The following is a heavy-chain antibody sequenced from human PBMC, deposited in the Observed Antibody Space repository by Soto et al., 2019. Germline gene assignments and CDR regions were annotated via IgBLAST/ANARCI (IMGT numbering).Heavy chain of an antibody. V-gene: IGHV4-39*01. CDR2: IYYSGST. Sequence: SETLSLTCTVSGGSISSSSYYWGWIRQPPGKGLEWIGSIYYSGSTYYNPSLKSRVPISVDTSKNQFSLKLSSVTAADTAVYYCARGSTIFGVVTRHFDYWGQGTLVTVSS. D-gene: IGHD3-3*01. CDR3: ARGSTIFGVVTRHFDY. CDR1: GGSISSSSYY. J-gene: IGHJ4*02.